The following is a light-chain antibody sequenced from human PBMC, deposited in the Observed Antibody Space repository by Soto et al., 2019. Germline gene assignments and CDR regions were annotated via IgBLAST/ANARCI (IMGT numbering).Light chain of an antibody. CDR2: LNSDGSH. Sequence: QPVLAQSPSASASLGASVKLTCTLRSGHSTYAIAWHQQQPEKGPRYLMKLNSDGSHTKGDGIPERFSGSSSGAERYLSISSLQSEDEADYYCQSWDTGIHRVFGGGTKVTVL. V-gene: IGLV4-69*01. CDR3: QSWDTGIHRV. CDR1: SGHSTYA. J-gene: IGLJ2*01.